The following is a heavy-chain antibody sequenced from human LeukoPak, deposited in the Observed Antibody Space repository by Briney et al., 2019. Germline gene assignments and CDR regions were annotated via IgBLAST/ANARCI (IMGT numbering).Heavy chain of an antibody. CDR2: ISSSGSTI. CDR1: GFTFSDYY. D-gene: IGHD6-13*01. J-gene: IGHJ5*02. Sequence: GGSLRLSCAASGFTFSDYYMSWIRQAPGKGLEWVSYISSSGSTIYYADSVKGRFTISRDNAKNSLYLQMNSLRAEDTAVYYCARDSHSSSWYDYPSPNWFDPWGQGTLVTVSS. V-gene: IGHV3-11*01. CDR3: ARDSHSSSWYDYPSPNWFDP.